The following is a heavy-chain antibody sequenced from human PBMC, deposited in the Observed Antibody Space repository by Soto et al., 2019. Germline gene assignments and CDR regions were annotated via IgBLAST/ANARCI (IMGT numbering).Heavy chain of an antibody. J-gene: IGHJ4*02. V-gene: IGHV1-3*01. D-gene: IGHD4-17*01. CDR1: GYTFTSYA. CDR2: INAGNGNT. CDR3: ARDRRGWTTDHYFDY. Sequence: SVKDSCKASGYTFTSYAMHWGRQAPVQRLEWMGWINAGNGNTKYSQKFQGRVTITRDTSASTAYMELSSLRSEDTAVYYCARDRRGWTTDHYFDYWGQGTLVTVSS.